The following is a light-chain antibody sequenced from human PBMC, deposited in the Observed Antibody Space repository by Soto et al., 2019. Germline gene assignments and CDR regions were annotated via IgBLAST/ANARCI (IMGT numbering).Light chain of an antibody. CDR2: GAS. CDR1: QTVSITY. CDR3: QQYGSSGT. V-gene: IGKV3-20*01. Sequence: EIVLTQSPGTLSLSPGESATLSCRASQTVSITYLTWYQQKPGQAPRLLIFGASKRATGIPDRFSGSGSGTDFTLTISRLEPEDFAVYYCQQYGSSGTFGQGTKVDIK. J-gene: IGKJ1*01.